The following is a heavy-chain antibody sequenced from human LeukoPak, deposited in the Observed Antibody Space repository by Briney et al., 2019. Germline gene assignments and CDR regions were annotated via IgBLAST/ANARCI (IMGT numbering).Heavy chain of an antibody. CDR2: ISGGGGST. D-gene: IGHD1-14*01. J-gene: IGHJ4*02. CDR1: GFTFSSYA. V-gene: IGHV3-23*01. Sequence: GGSLGLSCAASGFTFSSYAMSWVRQAPGKGLEWVSAISGGGGSTYYADSVRGRFTISRDNSKNTMYLQMNSLRAEDTAVYYCAPSYNPKGYWGQGTLVTVSS. CDR3: APSYNPKGY.